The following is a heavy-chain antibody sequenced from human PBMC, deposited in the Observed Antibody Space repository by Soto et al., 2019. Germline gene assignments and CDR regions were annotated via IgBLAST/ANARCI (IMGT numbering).Heavy chain of an antibody. D-gene: IGHD6-13*01. CDR1: GYTFTSYY. CDR2: INPSGGST. J-gene: IGHJ6*02. CDR3: SGYSSSWRHYYYYYGMDV. Sequence: ASVKVSCKASGYTFTSYYMHWVRQAPGQGREWMGIINPSGGSTSYAQTFQGRVTMTRDTSTSTVYMDLSSLRSEDTAVYYCSGYSSSWRHYYYYYGMDVWGQGTTVTVSS. V-gene: IGHV1-46*01.